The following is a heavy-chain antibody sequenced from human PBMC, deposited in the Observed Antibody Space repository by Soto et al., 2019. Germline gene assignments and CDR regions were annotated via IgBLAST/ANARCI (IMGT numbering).Heavy chain of an antibody. CDR2: IGTYNGNT. CDR1: GYIFNTYG. Sequence: QVQLLQSGAEVKKPGASVKVSCTTSGYIFNTYGISWVRQAPGQGLEWMGWIGTYNGNTNYAQKFPVRVTMTTETSTSTSYLELRRLRFDDTAVYYCARDSGYDLRDYWGQGTLVTVS. J-gene: IGHJ4*02. V-gene: IGHV1-18*01. CDR3: ARDSGYDLRDY. D-gene: IGHD5-12*01.